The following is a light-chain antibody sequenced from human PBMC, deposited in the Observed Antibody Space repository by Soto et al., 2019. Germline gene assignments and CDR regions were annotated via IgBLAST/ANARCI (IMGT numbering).Light chain of an antibody. CDR3: SSYTSGSPHSV. V-gene: IGLV2-14*01. J-gene: IGLJ1*01. Sequence: QSAIAEPAYGSGFGGQSITIYCSGTSSDVGAYYSVSWYQHHPGKAPKLIIYGVTNRPSGVSNRFSGSKSGNTASLTISGLQADDEADYHCSSYTSGSPHSVFGTGTKATVL. CDR2: GVT. CDR1: SSDVGAYYS.